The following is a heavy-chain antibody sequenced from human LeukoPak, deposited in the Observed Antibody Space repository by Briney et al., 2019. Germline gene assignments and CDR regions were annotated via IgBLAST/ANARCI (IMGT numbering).Heavy chain of an antibody. CDR3: ARVRGQWLVSYTPYYFDY. Sequence: ASVKVSCKASGYTFTSYGISWVRQAPGQGLEWMGWISAYNGNTNYAQKLQGRVTMTTDTSTSTAYMELRSLRSDDTAVYYCARVRGQWLVSYTPYYFDYWGQGTLVTVSS. V-gene: IGHV1-18*01. J-gene: IGHJ4*02. CDR2: ISAYNGNT. D-gene: IGHD6-19*01. CDR1: GYTFTSYG.